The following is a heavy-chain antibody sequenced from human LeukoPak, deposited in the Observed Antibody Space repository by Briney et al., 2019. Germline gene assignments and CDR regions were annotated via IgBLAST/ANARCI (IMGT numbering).Heavy chain of an antibody. D-gene: IGHD2-2*01. J-gene: IGHJ4*02. V-gene: IGHV3-23*01. Sequence: GGSLRLSCAASGFTFSDYYMSWIRQAPGKGLEWVSAISGSGGSTYYADSVKGRFTISRDNSKNTLYLQMNSLRAEDTAVYYCAKDSEDIVVDGEGYYWGQGTLVTVSS. CDR3: AKDSEDIVVDGEGYY. CDR2: ISGSGGST. CDR1: GFTFSDYY.